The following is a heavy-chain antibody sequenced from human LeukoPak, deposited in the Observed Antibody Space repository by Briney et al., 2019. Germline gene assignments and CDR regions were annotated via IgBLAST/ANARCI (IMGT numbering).Heavy chain of an antibody. CDR1: GDSINSPHYY. D-gene: IGHD3-16*01. CDR2: IYYSGGA. Sequence: SETLSLTCNVSGDSINSPHYYWAWIRQPPGKGLEWIGSIYYSGGAYSHPSLKSRATIFVDTSNNHFSLELRSVTAADTAVYYCARQLIQPRAFDSWGQGTLVTVSS. CDR3: ARQLIQPRAFDS. V-gene: IGHV4-39*01. J-gene: IGHJ4*02.